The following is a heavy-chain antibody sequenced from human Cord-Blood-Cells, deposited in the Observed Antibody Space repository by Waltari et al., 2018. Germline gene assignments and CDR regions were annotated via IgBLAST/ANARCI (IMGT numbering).Heavy chain of an antibody. V-gene: IGHV1-69*01. D-gene: IGHD3-3*01. J-gene: IGHJ5*02. CDR3: ASSYYDFWSGYYTRYWFDP. CDR1: GGTFSSYA. CDR2: INPIFGTA. Sequence: QVQLVQSGAEVTKPGSSEKVSCKASGGTFSSYAISWVRPAPGQGLELMGGINPIFGTANYAQKFQGRVTITADESTSTAYMELSSLRSEDTAVYYCASSYYDFWSGYYTRYWFDPWGQGTLVTVSS.